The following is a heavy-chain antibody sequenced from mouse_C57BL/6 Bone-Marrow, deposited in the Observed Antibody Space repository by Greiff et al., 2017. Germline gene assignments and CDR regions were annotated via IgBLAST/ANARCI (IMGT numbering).Heavy chain of an antibody. CDR3: ARRYYYGSGWYFDV. J-gene: IGHJ1*03. CDR1: GYTFTSYW. V-gene: IGHV1-55*01. Sequence: QVQLQQPGAELVKPGASVKMSCKASGYTFTSYWITWVKQRPGQGLEWIGDIYPGSGSTNYNEKFKSKATLTVDTSSSTAYMQLSSLTSEDSAVYYCARRYYYGSGWYFDVWGTGTTVTVSS. CDR2: IYPGSGST. D-gene: IGHD1-1*01.